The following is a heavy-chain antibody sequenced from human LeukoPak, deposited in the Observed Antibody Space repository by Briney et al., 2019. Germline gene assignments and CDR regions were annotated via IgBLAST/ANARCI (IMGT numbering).Heavy chain of an antibody. CDR2: ICGVDGST. Sequence: GGSLRLSCAASGFTFSSYAMSWVRQAPGKGLEWVSSICGVDGSTYYADSVKGRFTLSRDNSKNTLSLQMNSLRAEDTAVYYCATETDHRVIILFEFAYWGQGTLVTVSA. J-gene: IGHJ4*02. D-gene: IGHD3-3*01. V-gene: IGHV3-23*01. CDR3: ATETDHRVIILFEFAY. CDR1: GFTFSSYA.